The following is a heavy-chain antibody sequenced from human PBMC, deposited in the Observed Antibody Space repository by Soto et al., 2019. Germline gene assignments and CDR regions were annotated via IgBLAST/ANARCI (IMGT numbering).Heavy chain of an antibody. V-gene: IGHV1-69*01. CDR1: GGTFDHAA. CDR3: ARQIFAADY. J-gene: IGHJ4*02. Sequence: QVQLVQSGAEVKKPGSSVKVSCEAPGGTFDHAAITWVRQAPGQGLEWMGGINPMFNSTHYAQKFQGRVTITAAAATSTAFMERRRLRSDDTAVYYCARQIFAADYWGQGTLLVVSS. CDR2: INPMFNST. D-gene: IGHD3-9*01.